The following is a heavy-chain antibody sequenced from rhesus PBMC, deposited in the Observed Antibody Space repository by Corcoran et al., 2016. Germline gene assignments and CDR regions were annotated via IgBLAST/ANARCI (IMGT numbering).Heavy chain of an antibody. Sequence: QVQLVQSGAEVKKPGASVKVSCKASGFTFGSYAISWVRQAHGQGLEWRGVIIPLVGITNYATKFQGIGTITADTSTSTAYMELSSLRSEDTAVYYCARGGYCRGGVCNEYFEFWGQGALVTVSS. CDR1: GFTFGSYA. CDR2: IIPLVGIT. V-gene: IGHV1-198*02. D-gene: IGHD2-8*01. J-gene: IGHJ1*01. CDR3: ARGGYCRGGVCNEYFEF.